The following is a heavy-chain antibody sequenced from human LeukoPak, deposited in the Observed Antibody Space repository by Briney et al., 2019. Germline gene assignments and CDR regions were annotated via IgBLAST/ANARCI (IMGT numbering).Heavy chain of an antibody. CDR3: ARDAAQWLGGEGVEGIFDY. CDR1: GFTFSSYW. V-gene: IGHV3-7*01. J-gene: IGHJ4*02. Sequence: GGSLRLSCAASGFTFSSYWMSWVRQAPGKGLEWVANIKQDGSEKYYVDSVKGRFTISRDNAKNSLYLQMNSLRAEDTAVYYCARDAAQWLGGEGVEGIFDYWGQGTLVTVSS. D-gene: IGHD6-19*01. CDR2: IKQDGSEK.